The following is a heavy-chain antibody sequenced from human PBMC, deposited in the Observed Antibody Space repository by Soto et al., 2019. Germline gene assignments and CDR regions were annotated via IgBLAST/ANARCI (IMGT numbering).Heavy chain of an antibody. CDR3: VKDSDSDLITREGDY. J-gene: IGHJ4*02. CDR1: GFTFDDYA. V-gene: IGHV3-9*01. CDR2: IGWNGNAV. D-gene: IGHD2-21*01. Sequence: EVQLVESGGDLVQPGRSLRLSCVTSGFTFDDYAMHWVRQAPGQGLEWVSGIGWNGNAVGYADSVKGRFTISRDNGKNSRHLQMNSLKTDDTAFYYCVKDSDSDLITREGDYWGQGTLVPVSS.